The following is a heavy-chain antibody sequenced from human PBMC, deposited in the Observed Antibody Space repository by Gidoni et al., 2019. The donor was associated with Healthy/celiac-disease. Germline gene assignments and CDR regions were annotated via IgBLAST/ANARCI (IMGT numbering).Heavy chain of an antibody. CDR3: ARSMATITYFDY. V-gene: IGHV3-74*01. Sequence: EVQLVESGGGFVQPGGSLRRSCAASGFTVSSYWMHWVRQAPGKGLVWVSRINSDGSSTSYADSVKGRITISRDNAKNTLYLQMNSLRAEDTAVYYCARSMATITYFDYWGQGTLVTVSS. J-gene: IGHJ4*02. CDR1: GFTVSSYW. D-gene: IGHD5-12*01. CDR2: INSDGSST.